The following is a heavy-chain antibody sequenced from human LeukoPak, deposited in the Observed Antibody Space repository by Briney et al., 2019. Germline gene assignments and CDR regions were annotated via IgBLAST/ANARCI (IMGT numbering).Heavy chain of an antibody. V-gene: IGHV3-30*18. CDR1: GFXFSNYG. D-gene: IGHD6-13*01. J-gene: IGHJ6*02. CDR2: VSDDGSHK. Sequence: GGSLRLSCGASGFXFSNYGIHWVRQAPGKGLDWVAVVSDDGSHKQYADSVKGRFTVSRDNSEKTLYLQMNSLRAEDTAVYYCAKYSSSSNYYYGMDVWGQGTTVTVSS. CDR3: AKYSSSSNYYYGMDV.